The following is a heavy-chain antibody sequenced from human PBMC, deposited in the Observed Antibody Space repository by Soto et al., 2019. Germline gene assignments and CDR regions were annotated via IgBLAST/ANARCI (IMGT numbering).Heavy chain of an antibody. CDR3: ASTRYSTNWYFDL. D-gene: IGHD5-18*01. CDR2: IYYSGST. CDR1: GGSISSSSYY. J-gene: IGHJ2*01. V-gene: IGHV4-39*01. Sequence: QLQLQESGPGLVKPSETLSLTCTVSGGSISSSSYYWGWIRQPPGTGLEWIGSIYYSGSTYYNPSLKSRVTISVDTSKNQFSLKLSSVTAADTAVYYCASTRYSTNWYFDLWGRGTLVTVSS.